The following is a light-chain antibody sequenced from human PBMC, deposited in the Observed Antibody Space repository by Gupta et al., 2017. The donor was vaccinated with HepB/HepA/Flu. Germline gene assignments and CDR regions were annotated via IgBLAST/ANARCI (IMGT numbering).Light chain of an antibody. CDR2: GQN. CDR1: SLRSYY. V-gene: IGLV3-19*01. CDR3: NSRDSSGSNLV. Sequence: SSELTQDPAVSVALGQTVRITCQGDSLRSYYASWYQQKPGQAPVFVIYGQNNRPSGIPDRFSGSSSGTTASFTITGAQAEEEADYYCNSRDSSGSNLVFGTGTKLTVL. J-gene: IGLJ1*01.